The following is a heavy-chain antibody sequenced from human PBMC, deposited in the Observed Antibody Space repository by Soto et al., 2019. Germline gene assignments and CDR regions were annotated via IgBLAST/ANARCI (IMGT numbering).Heavy chain of an antibody. D-gene: IGHD4-17*01. V-gene: IGHV4-4*07. CDR1: GGSISSYY. CDR2: IYTSGST. J-gene: IGHJ5*02. Sequence: SETLSLTCTVSGGSISSYYWSWIRQPAGKGLEWIGRIYTSGSTNYNPSLKSRVTMSVDTSKNQFSLKLSSVTAADTAVYYCARHDYGDYVLENWFDPWGQGTLVTVSS. CDR3: ARHDYGDYVLENWFDP.